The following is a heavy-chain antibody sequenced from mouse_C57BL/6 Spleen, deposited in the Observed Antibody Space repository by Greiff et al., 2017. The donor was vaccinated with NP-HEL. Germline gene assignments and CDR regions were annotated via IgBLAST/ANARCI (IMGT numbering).Heavy chain of an antibody. V-gene: IGHV3-6*01. CDR3: ARDVLTGYAMDY. Sequence: EVKLVESGPGLVKPSQSLSLTCSVTGYSITSGYYWNWIRQFPGNKLEWMGYISYDGSNNYNPSLKNRISITRDTSKNQFFLKLNSVTTEDTATYYCARDVLTGYAMDYWGQGTSVTVSS. D-gene: IGHD4-1*01. CDR1: GYSITSGYY. J-gene: IGHJ4*01. CDR2: ISYDGSN.